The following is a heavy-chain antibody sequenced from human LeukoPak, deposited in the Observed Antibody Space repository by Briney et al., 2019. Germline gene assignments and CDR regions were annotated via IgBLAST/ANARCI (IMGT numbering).Heavy chain of an antibody. J-gene: IGHJ4*02. V-gene: IGHV1-18*01. CDR2: ISAYNGNT. D-gene: IGHD3-16*01. CDR1: GYTFTSYG. Sequence: GASVKVSCKASGYTFTSYGISWVRQAPGQGLEWMGWISAYNGNTNYAQKFQGRVTMTRNTSISTAYMELSSLRSEDTAVYYCARGPTYYDYVWGSYHHPMANDYWGQGTLVTVSS. CDR3: ARGPTYYDYVWGSYHHPMANDY.